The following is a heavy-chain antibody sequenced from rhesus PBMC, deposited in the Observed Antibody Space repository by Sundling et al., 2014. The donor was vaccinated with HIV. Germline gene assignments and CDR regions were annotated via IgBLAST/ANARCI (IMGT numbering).Heavy chain of an antibody. J-gene: IGHJ6*01. CDR2: IYGSGGST. D-gene: IGHD2-8*01. CDR3: ARRGRYCSGGVCYDGGLDS. V-gene: IGHV4-93*02. Sequence: QVQLQESGPAVVKPSETLSLTCAVSGGSISSSNWWSWIRQSPGKGLEWIGGIYGSGGSTEYNPSLKSRVTISIDTSKNQFSLKLSSVPAADTAVYYCARRGRYCSGGVCYDGGLDSWGQGVVVTVSS. CDR1: GGSISSSNW.